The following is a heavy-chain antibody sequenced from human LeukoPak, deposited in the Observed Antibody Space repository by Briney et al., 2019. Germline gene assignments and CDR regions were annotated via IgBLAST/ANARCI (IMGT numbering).Heavy chain of an antibody. CDR1: GYTFTSYY. V-gene: IGHV1-46*01. CDR2: INPSGGST. J-gene: IGHJ6*02. CDR3: ARDRNGDYFSGYYYYGMDV. D-gene: IGHD4-17*01. Sequence: GASVKVSCKASGYTFTSYYMHWVRQAPGQGLEWMGIINPSGGSTSYAQKFQGRVTMTRVTSTSTVYMELSSLRSEDTAVYYCARDRNGDYFSGYYYYGMDVWGQGTTVTVSS.